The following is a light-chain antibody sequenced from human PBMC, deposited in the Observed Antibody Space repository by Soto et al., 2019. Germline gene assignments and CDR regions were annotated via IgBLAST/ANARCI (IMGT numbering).Light chain of an antibody. CDR3: QHYNSYSEA. CDR2: KAS. J-gene: IGKJ1*01. V-gene: IGKV1-5*03. CDR1: QTISGW. Sequence: DIQMTQSPSTLFGSVGDSVTITCRASQTISGWLAWYEQKPGKAPKLLIYKASTLKSGVPSRFSGSGSGTEFTPTISSLQPDDFATYYCQHYNSYSEAFGQGTNVDIK.